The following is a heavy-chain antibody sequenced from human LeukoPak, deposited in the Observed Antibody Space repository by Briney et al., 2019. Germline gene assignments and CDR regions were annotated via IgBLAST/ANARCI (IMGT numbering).Heavy chain of an antibody. D-gene: IGHD3-10*01. Sequence: ASVKVSCKASGYTFTGYYMHWVRQAPGQGLEWMGWINPNSGGTNYALKFQGRVTMTRDTSISTAYMELSRLRSDDTAVYYCARVRLWFGETPYFDYWGQGTLVTVSS. J-gene: IGHJ4*02. V-gene: IGHV1-2*02. CDR1: GYTFTGYY. CDR3: ARVRLWFGETPYFDY. CDR2: INPNSGGT.